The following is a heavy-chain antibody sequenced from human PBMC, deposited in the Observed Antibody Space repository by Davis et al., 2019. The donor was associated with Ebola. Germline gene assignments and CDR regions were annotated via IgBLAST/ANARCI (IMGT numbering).Heavy chain of an antibody. CDR2: IYPADSDI. CDR1: GYSFTSYW. D-gene: IGHD1-26*01. J-gene: IGHJ3*01. CDR3: ARPRSRGSSDAYDV. Sequence: LKISCKVSGYSFTSYWIAWARQLPGKGLEWMGIIYPADSDIRYSPSFRGQVTISADKSITTAYLRWSSLEASDTAMYYCARPRSRGSSDAYDVWGQGTMVTVSS. V-gene: IGHV5-51*01.